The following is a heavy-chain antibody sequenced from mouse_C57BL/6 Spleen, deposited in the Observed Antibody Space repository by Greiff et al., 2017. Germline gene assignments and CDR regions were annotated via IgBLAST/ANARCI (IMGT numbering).Heavy chain of an antibody. Sequence: QVQLQQSGPELVKPGASVKLSCKASGYTFTSYDINWVKQRPGQGLEWIGWIYPRDGSTKYNEKFKGKATLYVDTSSSTAYMELHILTSEDSAVYFCTRNGSKGSSSWFAYWGQGTLVTVSA. J-gene: IGHJ3*01. V-gene: IGHV1-85*01. CDR1: GYTFTSYD. D-gene: IGHD1-1*01. CDR3: TRNGSKGSSSWFAY. CDR2: IYPRDGST.